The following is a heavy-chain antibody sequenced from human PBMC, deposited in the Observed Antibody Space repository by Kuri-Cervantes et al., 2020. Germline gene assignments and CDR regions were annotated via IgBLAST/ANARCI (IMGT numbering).Heavy chain of an antibody. J-gene: IGHJ4*02. CDR2: ISYDGSNK. CDR3: AKESVVGGGDY. D-gene: IGHD2-21*01. CDR1: GFTFSSYG. Sequence: SLTLSCAASGFTFSSYGMHWVRQAPGKGLEWVAVISYDGSNKYYADSVKGRFTISRDNSKNTLYLQMNSLRAEDTAVYYCAKESVVGGGDYWGQGTLVTVSS. V-gene: IGHV3-30*18.